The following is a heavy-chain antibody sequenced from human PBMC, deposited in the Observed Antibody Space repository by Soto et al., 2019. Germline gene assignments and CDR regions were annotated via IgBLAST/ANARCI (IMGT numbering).Heavy chain of an antibody. J-gene: IGHJ6*02. V-gene: IGHV1-46*01. CDR2: INPSGGST. CDR3: ARDAYYYGSGSSYVIPYGMDV. Sequence: GASVKVSCKASGYTFTSYYMHWVRQAPGQGLEWMGIINPSGGSTSYAQKFQGRVTMTRDTSTSTVYMELSSLRSEDTAVYYCARDAYYYGSGSSYVIPYGMDVWGQGTTVTVSS. CDR1: GYTFTSYY. D-gene: IGHD3-10*01.